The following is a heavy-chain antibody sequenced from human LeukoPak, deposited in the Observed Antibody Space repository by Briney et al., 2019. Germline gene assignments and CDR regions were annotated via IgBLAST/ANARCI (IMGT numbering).Heavy chain of an antibody. J-gene: IGHJ4*02. CDR2: ISGSGGST. CDR3: AKDTVENYFYIVAIDY. D-gene: IGHD5-12*01. Sequence: PGGSLRLSCAASGFTFSSYAMSWVRQAPGKGLEWVSAISGSGGSTYYADSVKGRFTISRDNSKNTLYLQMNSLRAENTAVYYCAKDTVENYFYIVAIDYWGQGTLVTVSS. CDR1: GFTFSSYA. V-gene: IGHV3-23*01.